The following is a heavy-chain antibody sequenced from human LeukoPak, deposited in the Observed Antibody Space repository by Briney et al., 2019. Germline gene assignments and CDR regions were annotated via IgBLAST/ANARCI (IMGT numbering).Heavy chain of an antibody. CDR1: GFTFSSYN. CDR3: ARDASVVPPAMLPHYYYYMDV. CDR2: ISTSNSYI. Sequence: GGPLRLSCAASGFTFSSYNMNWVRQAPGKGLEWVSSISTSNSYIYYADSVKGRFTISRDNAKHSLYLQINSLRAEDTAVYYCARDASVVPPAMLPHYYYYMDVWGKGTTVTVSS. V-gene: IGHV3-21*01. D-gene: IGHD2-2*01. J-gene: IGHJ6*03.